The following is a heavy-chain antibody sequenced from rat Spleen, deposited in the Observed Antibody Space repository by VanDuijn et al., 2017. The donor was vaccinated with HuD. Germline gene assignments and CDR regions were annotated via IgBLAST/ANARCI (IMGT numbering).Heavy chain of an antibody. CDR2: ISSDGTNT. Sequence: EVQLVESGGGLVQPGRSLKLSCAASGFTFSDYAMAWVRQAPTKGLEWVATISSDGTNTYYRDSVRGRFIISRDDAKSTLYLQMDSLRSADTATYYCARRFDFDYWGQGVMVTVSS. J-gene: IGHJ2*01. D-gene: IGHD4-1*01. CDR3: ARRFDFDY. V-gene: IGHV5-29*01. CDR1: GFTFSDYA.